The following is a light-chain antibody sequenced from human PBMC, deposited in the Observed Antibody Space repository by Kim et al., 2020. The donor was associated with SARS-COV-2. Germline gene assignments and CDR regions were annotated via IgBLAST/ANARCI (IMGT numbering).Light chain of an antibody. CDR1: SLRSYY. CDR3: NSRESGVNHVV. J-gene: IGLJ3*02. Sequence: SSELTQDPAVSVALGQTVRITFQGDSLRSYYASWYQQKPGQAPVLVIYEKNNRPSGIPDRFSGSSSGNTASLTITGAQAEDEADYYCNSRESGVNHVVFGGGTQLTVL. V-gene: IGLV3-19*01. CDR2: EKN.